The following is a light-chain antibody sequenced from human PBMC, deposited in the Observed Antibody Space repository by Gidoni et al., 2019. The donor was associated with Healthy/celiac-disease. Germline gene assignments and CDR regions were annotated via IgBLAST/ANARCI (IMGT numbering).Light chain of an antibody. CDR3: CSYAGSPYV. Sequence: QSALTQTRPVSGSPGQSVTIPCTGTSSDVGGYNYVSCYQQHPGKAPKLMIYAVSKRPSGVPDRFSGSKSGNTASLTISGLQAEDEADYYCCSYAGSPYVFGTGTKVTVL. CDR1: SSDVGGYNY. J-gene: IGLJ1*01. V-gene: IGLV2-11*01. CDR2: AVS.